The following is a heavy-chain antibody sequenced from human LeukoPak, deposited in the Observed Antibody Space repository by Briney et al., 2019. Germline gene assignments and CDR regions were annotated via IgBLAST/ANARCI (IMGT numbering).Heavy chain of an antibody. Sequence: SGPTQVKLTHILTLTYTLSDFLLTTNSTVGSIRHPPEKALEFLALPYRRDDKPYNPSLRTRLTITKCTYKDQVVLAMTEMDPVDTAIYYCAHKPPEKNYFDPWGQGTLVIVSS. D-gene: IGHD1-7*01. CDR2: PYRRDDK. V-gene: IGHV2-5*01. CDR3: AHKPPEKNYFDP. J-gene: IGHJ5*02. CDR1: DFLLTTNST.